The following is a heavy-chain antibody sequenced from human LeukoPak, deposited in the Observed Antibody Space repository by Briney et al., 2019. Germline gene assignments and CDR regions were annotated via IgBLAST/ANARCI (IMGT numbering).Heavy chain of an antibody. V-gene: IGHV4-31*03. J-gene: IGHJ5*02. Sequence: SQTLSLTCTVSGGSISSGGYYWSWIRQHPGKGLEWIGYIYYSGSTYYNPSLKSRVTISVDTSKNQFSLKLSSVTAADTAVYYCARDRQQLNWFDPWGQGTLVTVSS. CDR3: ARDRQQLNWFDP. D-gene: IGHD6-13*01. CDR1: GGSISSGGYY. CDR2: IYYSGST.